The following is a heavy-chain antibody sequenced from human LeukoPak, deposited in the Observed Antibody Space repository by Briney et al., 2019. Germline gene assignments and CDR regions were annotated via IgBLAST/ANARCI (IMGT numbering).Heavy chain of an antibody. D-gene: IGHD3-22*01. Sequence: GGSLRLSCAASGCTFSSYAMHWVRQAPGKGLEWVAVISYDGSNKYYADSVKGRFTISRDNSKNTLYLQMNSLRAEDTAVYYCAREDDSSGYHTLPDAFDIWGQGTMVTVSS. J-gene: IGHJ3*02. CDR1: GCTFSSYA. CDR3: AREDDSSGYHTLPDAFDI. V-gene: IGHV3-30-3*01. CDR2: ISYDGSNK.